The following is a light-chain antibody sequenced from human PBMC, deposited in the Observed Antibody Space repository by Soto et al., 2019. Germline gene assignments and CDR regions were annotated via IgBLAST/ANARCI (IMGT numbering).Light chain of an antibody. CDR1: QNISNN. V-gene: IGKV3-15*01. CDR3: QQYDYWPPYT. CDR2: GAS. Sequence: ETVMTQSPATLSVSPGERATLSRRASQNISNNLAWYQQKPGRSPRLLIYGASTRATAIPARFSGSGSGTEFTLTISSLQSEDFAVYYCQQYDYWPPYTFGQGTKLEMK. J-gene: IGKJ2*01.